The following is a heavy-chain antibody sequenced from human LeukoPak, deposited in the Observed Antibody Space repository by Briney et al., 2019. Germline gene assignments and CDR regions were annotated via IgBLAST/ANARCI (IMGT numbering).Heavy chain of an antibody. CDR1: GGSLNGHY. J-gene: IGHJ5*02. V-gene: IGHV4-34*01. Sequence: SETLSLTCAVYGGSLNGHYWSWLRQPPGKGLEWIGEGSDNGGTKFNPSLKSRVTISADTSENQISLKLNSVTAADTAVYHCAKNGQTGFSFDPWGQGTLVTVSS. CDR3: AKNGQTGFSFDP. D-gene: IGHD3-9*01. CDR2: GSDNGGT.